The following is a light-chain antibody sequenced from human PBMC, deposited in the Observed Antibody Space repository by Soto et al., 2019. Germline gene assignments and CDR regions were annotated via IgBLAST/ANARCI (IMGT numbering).Light chain of an antibody. CDR2: SNN. CDR1: SSNIGSNT. J-gene: IGLJ3*02. V-gene: IGLV1-44*01. CDR3: AAWDDSLNGRM. Sequence: QSVLTQPPSASGTPGQRVTISCYGSSSNIGSNTLNWYQQLPGTAPKLIIYSNNQRTSGIPDRFSGSKYGTSASLAISGLQSEDEADYYCAAWDDSLNGRMFGGGT.